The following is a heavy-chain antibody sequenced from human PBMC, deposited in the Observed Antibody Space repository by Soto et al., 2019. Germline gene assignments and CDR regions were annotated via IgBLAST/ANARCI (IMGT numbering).Heavy chain of an antibody. CDR2: ISPYNGDT. CDR3: ARGGQYRYFDY. CDR1: GYTFTLFG. V-gene: IGHV1-18*01. J-gene: IGHJ4*02. Sequence: QVQLVQSGAEVKKPGASVKVSCTTSGYTFTLFGITWVRQAPGQGLEWMGWISPYNGDTKYAEELEGRVTLTTDTSTDTAYMELTSLTSDDTAEYYCARGGQYRYFDYWGQGTLVTVSS. D-gene: IGHD2-2*02.